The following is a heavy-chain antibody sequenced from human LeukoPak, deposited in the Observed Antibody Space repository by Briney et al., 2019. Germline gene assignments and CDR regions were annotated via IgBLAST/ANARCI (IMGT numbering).Heavy chain of an antibody. D-gene: IGHD5-18*01. CDR1: GFTFSSYW. V-gene: IGHV3-7*04. J-gene: IGHJ4*02. CDR3: ARSRGIQLWLYLDY. CDR2: IKQDGSEK. Sequence: QLGGSLRLSCAASGFTFSSYWMSWVRQAPGKGLEWVANIKQDGSEKYYVDSVKGRFTISGDNAKNSLYLQMNSLRAEDTAVYYCARSRGIQLWLYLDYWGQGTLVTVSS.